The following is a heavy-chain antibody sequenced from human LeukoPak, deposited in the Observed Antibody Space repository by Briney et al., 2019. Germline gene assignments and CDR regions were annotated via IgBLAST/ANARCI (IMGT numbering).Heavy chain of an antibody. D-gene: IGHD1-26*01. J-gene: IGHJ6*03. Sequence: PGGSLRLSCLASKFTFNNYAMTWVRQAPGKGLEWVSSISGSGDNMDYADSVKGRFTISRDNSENTLYLQMNSLRGEGTAVYYCARDGYSGSYYRLYYFFMDVWGKGTTVTVSS. CDR1: KFTFNNYA. V-gene: IGHV3-23*01. CDR3: ARDGYSGSYYRLYYFFMDV. CDR2: ISGSGDNM.